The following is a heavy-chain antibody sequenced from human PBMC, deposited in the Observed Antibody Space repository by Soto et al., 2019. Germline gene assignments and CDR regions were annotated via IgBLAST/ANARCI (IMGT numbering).Heavy chain of an antibody. CDR1: GFTFSSDG. Sequence: QVQLVESGGGVVQPGRSLRLSCAASGFTFSSDGVHWVRQAPGKGLEWVAVISYDGSYQYYVDSVKGRFTISRDNSKNTLYLQMTSLRAEDTAVYYCAKDEISKTIRGDAFNFWGQGTMVTVSS. CDR3: AKDEISKTIRGDAFNF. D-gene: IGHD1-7*01. CDR2: ISYDGSYQ. J-gene: IGHJ3*01. V-gene: IGHV3-30*18.